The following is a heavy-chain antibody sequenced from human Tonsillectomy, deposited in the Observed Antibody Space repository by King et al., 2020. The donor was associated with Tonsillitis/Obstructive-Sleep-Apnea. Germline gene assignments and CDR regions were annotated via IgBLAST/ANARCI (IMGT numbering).Heavy chain of an antibody. J-gene: IGHJ5*02. D-gene: IGHD4-17*01. CDR1: GFTVSSSY. CDR2: IYRGGST. CDR3: ARESLGDYGDVGSGYYNWFDP. V-gene: IGHV3-53*01. Sequence: VQLVESGGGLIQPGGSLRISCAASGFTVSSSYMSWVRQAPGKGLEWVSVIYRGGSTYYADSVKGRFTISRDISKNTLYLQMNSLRAEDTAVYYCARESLGDYGDVGSGYYNWFDPWGQGTLVTVSS.